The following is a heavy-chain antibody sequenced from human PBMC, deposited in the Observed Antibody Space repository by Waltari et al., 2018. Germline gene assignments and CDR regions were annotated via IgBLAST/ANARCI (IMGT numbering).Heavy chain of an antibody. V-gene: IGHV3-30*02. D-gene: IGHD3-10*01. CDR2: IRYDGSNK. CDR1: GFPFSSYG. CDR3: AKSGQVGAFDI. Sequence: QVQLVESGGGVVQPGGSLRLSCAASGFPFSSYGMHWVRQAPGKGLEWVAFIRYDGSNKYYADSVKGRFTISRDNSKNTLYLQMNSLRAEDTAVYYCAKSGQVGAFDIWGQGTMVTVSS. J-gene: IGHJ3*02.